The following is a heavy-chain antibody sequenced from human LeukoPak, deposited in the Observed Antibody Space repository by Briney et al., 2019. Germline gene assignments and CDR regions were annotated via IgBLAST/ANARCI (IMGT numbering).Heavy chain of an antibody. V-gene: IGHV3-21*01. CDR3: ARIYAAAHIDY. D-gene: IGHD6-6*01. CDR1: GFTFSSYS. Sequence: GGSLRLSCAASGFTFSSYSMNWVRQAPGKGLEWVSSISSSSYIYYADSVKGRFTISRDNAKNSLYLQMNSLRAEDTAVYYCARIYAAAHIDYWGQGTLVTVSS. CDR2: ISSSSYI. J-gene: IGHJ4*02.